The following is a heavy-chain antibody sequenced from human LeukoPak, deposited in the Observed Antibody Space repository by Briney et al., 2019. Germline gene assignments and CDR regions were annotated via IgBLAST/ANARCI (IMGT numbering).Heavy chain of an antibody. CDR3: ARGGPPGDYGDYGWFDP. CDR2: INHGGST. V-gene: IGHV4-34*01. CDR1: GGSFSAYY. J-gene: IGHJ5*02. D-gene: IGHD4-17*01. Sequence: SETLSLTCAVYGGSFSAYYWNWFRQPPGKGLEWVGEINHGGSTNYNPSLKSRVTILVDTSKNQFSLKLSPVTAADTAVYYCARGGPPGDYGDYGWFDPWGQGTLVTVSS.